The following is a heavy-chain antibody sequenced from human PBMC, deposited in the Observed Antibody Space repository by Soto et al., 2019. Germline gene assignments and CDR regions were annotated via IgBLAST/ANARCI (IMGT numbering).Heavy chain of an antibody. Sequence: PSETLSLTCTVSGGSISSYYWSWIRQPPGKGLEWIGYIYYSGSTNYNPSLKSRVTISVDTSKNQFSLKLSSVTAADTAVYYCARLEGDSSSPGDYYYYYYYMDVWGKGTTVTVSS. CDR3: ARLEGDSSSPGDYYYYYYYMDV. D-gene: IGHD6-13*01. V-gene: IGHV4-59*08. CDR1: GGSISSYY. CDR2: IYYSGST. J-gene: IGHJ6*03.